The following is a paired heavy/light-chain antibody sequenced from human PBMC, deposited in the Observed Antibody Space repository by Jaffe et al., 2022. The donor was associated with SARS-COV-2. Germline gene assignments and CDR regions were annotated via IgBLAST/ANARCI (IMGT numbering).Light chain of an antibody. CDR2: RNN. V-gene: IGLV1-47*01. J-gene: IGLJ2*01. Sequence: QSVLTQPPSASGTPGQRVTISCSGSSSNIGSNYVYWYQQLPGTAPKLLIYRNNQRPSGVPDRFSGSKSGTSASLAISGLRSEDEADYYCAAWDDSLSGSVVFGGGTKLTVL. CDR1: SSNIGSNY. CDR3: AAWDDSLSGSVV.
Heavy chain of an antibody. J-gene: IGHJ6*03. CDR2: IYYSGST. D-gene: IGHD5-12*01. V-gene: IGHV4-39*01. Sequence: QLQLQESGPGLVKPSETLSLTCTVSGGSISSSSYYWGWIRQPPGKGLEWIGSIYYSGSTYYNPSLKSRVTISVDTSKNQFSLKLSSVTAADTAVYYCARPYPTHEVGDGYNWDYYYYMDVWGKGTTVTVSS. CDR3: ARPYPTHEVGDGYNWDYYYYMDV. CDR1: GGSISSSSYY.